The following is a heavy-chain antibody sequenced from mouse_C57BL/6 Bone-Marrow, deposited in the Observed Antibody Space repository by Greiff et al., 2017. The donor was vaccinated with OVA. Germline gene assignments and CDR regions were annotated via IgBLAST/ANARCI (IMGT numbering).Heavy chain of an antibody. CDR1: GYTFTSYW. CDR2: IDPSDSYT. Sequence: QVQLKESGAELVKPGASVKLSCKASGYTFTSYWMQWVKQRPGQGLEWIGEIDPSDSYTNYNQKFKGKATLTVDTSSSTAYMQLSSLTSEDSAVYDCARWLLRGFWYFDVWGTGTTVTVSS. D-gene: IGHD2-3*01. J-gene: IGHJ1*03. V-gene: IGHV1-50*01. CDR3: ARWLLRGFWYFDV.